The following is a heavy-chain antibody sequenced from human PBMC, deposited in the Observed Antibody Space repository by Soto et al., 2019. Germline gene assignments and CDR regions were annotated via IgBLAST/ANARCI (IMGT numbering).Heavy chain of an antibody. V-gene: IGHV1-69*10. CDR3: APGYSSSRDISAPDN. D-gene: IGHD6-13*01. J-gene: IGHJ4*01. CDR2: ISPLIAKA. Sequence: SVKVSCKASGATLSIYGFSWVRQAPGQGLEWMGGISPLIAKANYAQNFQGRVTITADTSTSTAYMELSSLRSEDTAVYYRAPGYSSSRDISAPDNWGPGTLLTVSS. CDR1: GATLSIYG.